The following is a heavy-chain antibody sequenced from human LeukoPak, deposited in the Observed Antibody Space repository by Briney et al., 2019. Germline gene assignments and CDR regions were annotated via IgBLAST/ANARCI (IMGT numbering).Heavy chain of an antibody. V-gene: IGHV4-30-4*01. CDR3: ARWIAVAGGFDY. D-gene: IGHD6-19*01. J-gene: IGHJ4*02. CDR1: GGSISSGDYY. Sequence: SETLSLTCTVSGGSISSGDYYWSWIRQPPGKGLEWIGYIYYSGSTYYNPSLKSRVTISVDTSKNQFSLKLSSVTAADTAVYYCARWIAVAGGFDYWGQGTLVTVSS. CDR2: IYYSGST.